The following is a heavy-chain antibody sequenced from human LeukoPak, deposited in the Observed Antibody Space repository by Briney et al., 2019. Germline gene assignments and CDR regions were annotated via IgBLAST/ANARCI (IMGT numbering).Heavy chain of an antibody. CDR2: ISGSGGST. CDR3: AKDRGGAWEKGAFDI. V-gene: IGHV3-23*01. D-gene: IGHD1-26*01. Sequence: PGGSLRLSCAASGFTFSSYAMSWVRQAPGRGLEWVSAISGSGGSTYYADSVKGRFTISRDNSKNTLYLQMNSLRAEDTAGYYGAKDRGGAWEKGAFDIWGQGTMVTVSS. CDR1: GFTFSSYA. J-gene: IGHJ3*02.